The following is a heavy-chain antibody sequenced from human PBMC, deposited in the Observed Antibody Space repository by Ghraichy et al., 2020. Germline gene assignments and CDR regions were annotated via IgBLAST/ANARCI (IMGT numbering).Heavy chain of an antibody. CDR3: ARDCDSNSHYGWLDP. D-gene: IGHD3-22*01. Sequence: GGSLRLSCSASGFSFSRYGMHWIRQAPGKGLEWVAVIWYDGISKYYADSVKGRFTISRDVSKNTLYLQMNSLRAEDTAVYHCARDCDSNSHYGWLDPWVQGTLVTVS. V-gene: IGHV3-33*01. J-gene: IGHJ5*02. CDR1: GFSFSRYG. CDR2: IWYDGISK.